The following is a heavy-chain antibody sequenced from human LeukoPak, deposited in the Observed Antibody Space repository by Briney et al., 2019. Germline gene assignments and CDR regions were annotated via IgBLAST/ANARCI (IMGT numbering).Heavy chain of an antibody. D-gene: IGHD3-9*01. V-gene: IGHV1-69*13. J-gene: IGHJ6*03. CDR1: GYTFTSYG. CDR3: ARGARPGYHPPYYYYYMDV. Sequence: GASVKVSCKASGYTFTSYGISWVRQAPGQGLEWMGGIIPIFGTANYAQKFQGRVTITADESTSTAYMELSSLRSEDTAVYYCARGARPGYHPPYYYYYMDVWGKGTTVTISS. CDR2: IIPIFGTA.